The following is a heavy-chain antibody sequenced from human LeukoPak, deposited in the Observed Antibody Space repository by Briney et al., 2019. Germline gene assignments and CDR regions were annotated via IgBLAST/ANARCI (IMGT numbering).Heavy chain of an antibody. CDR1: GFTFTTYS. D-gene: IGHD3-10*01. CDR2: ISGSSSTI. V-gene: IGHV3-48*01. CDR3: ATAMVRGVAYPPYFDY. Sequence: GGSLRLSCAASGFTFTTYSMNWVRQAPGKGLEWVSYISGSSSTIYYADSVKGRFTISRDSAKNSLYLEMNSLRAEDTAVYYCATAMVRGVAYPPYFDYWGQGTLVTVSS. J-gene: IGHJ4*02.